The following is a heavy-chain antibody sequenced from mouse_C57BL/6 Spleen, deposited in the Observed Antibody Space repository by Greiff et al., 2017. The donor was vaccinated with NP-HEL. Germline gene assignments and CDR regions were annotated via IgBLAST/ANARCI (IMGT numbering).Heavy chain of an antibody. Sequence: QVQLQQPGAELVRPGSSVKLSCKASGYTFTSYWMHWVKQRPIQGLEWIGNIDPSDSDTHYNQKFKDKATLTVDKSSSTAYMQLSSLTSEDSAVYDGARAGVEDSSGFFAYWGQGTLVTVSA. V-gene: IGHV1-52*01. D-gene: IGHD3-2*02. J-gene: IGHJ3*01. CDR3: ARAGVEDSSGFFAY. CDR1: GYTFTSYW. CDR2: IDPSDSDT.